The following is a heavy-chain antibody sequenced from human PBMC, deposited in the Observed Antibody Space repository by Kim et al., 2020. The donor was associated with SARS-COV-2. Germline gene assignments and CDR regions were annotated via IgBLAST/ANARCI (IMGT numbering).Heavy chain of an antibody. CDR3: ARDAAGYTPFDY. CDR1: GFTFSNSW. D-gene: IGHD5-12*01. CDR2: IKRDGSEI. J-gene: IGHJ4*02. Sequence: GGSLRLSCAASGFTFSNSWMGWVRQAPGKGLEWVANIKRDGSEIFYVDSVKGQFTISRDNAKNSVYLQMDSLRPEDTAVYYCARDAAGYTPFDYWGQGTLVTVSS. V-gene: IGHV3-7*03.